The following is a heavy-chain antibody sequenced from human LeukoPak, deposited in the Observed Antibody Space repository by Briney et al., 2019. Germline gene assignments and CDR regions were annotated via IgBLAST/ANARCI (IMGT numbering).Heavy chain of an antibody. CDR1: GYTFIGYY. Sequence: SSVKVSCKSSGYTFIGYYVYWVRQAPGQGLEGMGWINPNCSERKSAQKFQGRVTMNRETSISTAYMEISRLGSDDTAVYYCARGDDYGDFWGQGNLVTVSS. J-gene: IGHJ4*02. D-gene: IGHD3-16*01. CDR3: ARGDDYGDF. V-gene: IGHV1-2*02. CDR2: INPNCSER.